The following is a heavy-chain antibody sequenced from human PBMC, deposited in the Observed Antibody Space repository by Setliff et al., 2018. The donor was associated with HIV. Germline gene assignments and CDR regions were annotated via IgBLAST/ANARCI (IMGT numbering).Heavy chain of an antibody. CDR3: ARDPAPSSSASYFQH. CDR2: INPTGDIT. D-gene: IGHD6-6*01. Sequence: EASVKVSCKASGYTFSSNYMHWVRQAPGQGLEWMGLINPTGDITFYPQKFQARVTMTRDTSASTVYMELSSLRSEDTAVYYCARDPAPSSSASYFQHWGQGTPVTVSS. CDR1: GYTFSSNY. V-gene: IGHV1-46*01. J-gene: IGHJ1*01.